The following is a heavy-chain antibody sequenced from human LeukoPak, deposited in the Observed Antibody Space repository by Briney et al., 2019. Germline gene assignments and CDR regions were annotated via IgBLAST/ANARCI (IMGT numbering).Heavy chain of an antibody. J-gene: IGHJ4*02. CDR3: AKIPHSSYYYDSRGYLDY. V-gene: IGHV3-23*01. D-gene: IGHD3-22*01. Sequence: QPGGSLRLSCAASGFTFSTYAMNWVRQAPGKGLEWVSAISGSGGSTYTADSVKGRFTISRNNSKNTLYLQMNSLRAEDTAIYYCAKIPHSSYYYDSRGYLDYWGQGTLVSVSS. CDR1: GFTFSTYA. CDR2: ISGSGGST.